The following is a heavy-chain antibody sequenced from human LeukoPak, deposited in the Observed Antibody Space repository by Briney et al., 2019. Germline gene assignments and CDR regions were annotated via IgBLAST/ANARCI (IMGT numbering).Heavy chain of an antibody. J-gene: IGHJ4*02. V-gene: IGHV3-53*01. CDR3: ARVPYYTSSPESDDS. CDR2: IYSSGTT. CDR1: GGSFSGYY. Sequence: ETLSLTCAVYGGSFSGYYWSWVRQAPGKGLEWLSVIYSSGTTFYADSVKGRFTISRDSSKNTLYLQMSSLRAEDTAVYYCARVPYYTSSPESDDSWGQGTLVTVSS. D-gene: IGHD6-13*01.